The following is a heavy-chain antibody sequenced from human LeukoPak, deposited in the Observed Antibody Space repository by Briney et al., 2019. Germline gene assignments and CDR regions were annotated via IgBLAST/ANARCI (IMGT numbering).Heavy chain of an antibody. D-gene: IGHD3-10*01. CDR2: MNPNSGNT. Sequence: GASVKVSCKASGYTFTSYDINWVRQATGQGLEWMGWMNPNSGNTGYAQKFQGRVTMTRNTSISTAYMELSSLRSEDTAVYYCARGNTMVRGTIRFWFDPWGQGTLVTVSS. CDR3: ARGNTMVRGTIRFWFDP. V-gene: IGHV1-8*01. CDR1: GYTFTSYD. J-gene: IGHJ5*02.